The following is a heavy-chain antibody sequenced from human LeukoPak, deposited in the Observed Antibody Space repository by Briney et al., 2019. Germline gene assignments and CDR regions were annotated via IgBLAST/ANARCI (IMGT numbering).Heavy chain of an antibody. J-gene: IGHJ3*02. CDR3: ARSDGYGLVGI. D-gene: IGHD3-10*01. CDR2: IYPSGST. V-gene: IGHV4-39*07. Sequence: PSETLSLTCRVSGVSISSGSNYWGWIRQPPGKRLEWIGSIYPSGSTYYNSSLKSRVIILIDTAKNHFSLNLSSVTAADTAVYYCARSDGYGLVGIWGQGTMVTVSS. CDR1: GVSISSGSNY.